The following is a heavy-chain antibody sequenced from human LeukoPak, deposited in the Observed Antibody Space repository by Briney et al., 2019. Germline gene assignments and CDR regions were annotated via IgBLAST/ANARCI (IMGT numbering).Heavy chain of an antibody. Sequence: GGSLRLSCTASGFTFGDYAMSWVRQAPGKGLEWVGFIRSKAYGGTTEYAASVKGRFTISRDDSKSIAYLQMNSLKTEDTAVYYCGMTTVITGYYYYGMDVWGQGTTVTVSS. CDR3: GMTTVITGYYYYGMDV. V-gene: IGHV3-49*04. CDR1: GFTFGDYA. J-gene: IGHJ6*02. CDR2: IRSKAYGGTT. D-gene: IGHD4-17*01.